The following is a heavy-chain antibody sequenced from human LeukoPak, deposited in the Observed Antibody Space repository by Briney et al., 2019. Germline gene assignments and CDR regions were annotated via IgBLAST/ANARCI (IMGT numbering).Heavy chain of an antibody. Sequence: ASVKVSCKASGYTFTSYGISWVRQAPGQGLEWMGWISAYNGNTNYAQKLQGRATMTTDTSTSTAYMELRSLRSDDTAVYYCARWNLRYFDWLLFADHWGQGTLVTVSS. V-gene: IGHV1-18*01. CDR1: GYTFTSYG. J-gene: IGHJ4*02. CDR2: ISAYNGNT. CDR3: ARWNLRYFDWLLFADH. D-gene: IGHD3-9*01.